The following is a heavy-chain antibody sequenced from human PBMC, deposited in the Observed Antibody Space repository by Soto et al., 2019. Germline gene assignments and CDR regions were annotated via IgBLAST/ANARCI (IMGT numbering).Heavy chain of an antibody. CDR2: ICNSGTT. CDR3: AGGRSIVAATRRLRDV. V-gene: IGHV4-59*03. Sequence: QVQLQESGPTLVKPSETLSLTCTVSGGSIRSYCWTWIRQPPGEGLEWIGGICNSGTTNYNPSLSIRVATAIDPQKNQFSVQLSSVTVADTAFYYCAGGRSIVAATRRLRDVSGKGTTVTVSS. J-gene: IGHJ6*04. CDR1: GGSIRSYC. D-gene: IGHD6-13*01.